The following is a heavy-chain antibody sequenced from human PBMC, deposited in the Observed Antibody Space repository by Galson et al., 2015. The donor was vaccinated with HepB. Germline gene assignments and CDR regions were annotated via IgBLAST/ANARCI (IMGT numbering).Heavy chain of an antibody. CDR2: ISPYNGGK. V-gene: IGHV1-2*02. CDR1: GYTFTGHY. D-gene: IGHD3-22*01. J-gene: IGHJ3*02. Sequence: SVKVSCKASGYTFTGHYIHWVRQAPGQGLEWMGWISPYNGGKKYAQKFQGRVTMTWDKSISTAYMDLRSLRSDDTALYYCTRDWWDNFECRTYYPDGFDIWGQGTMVTGSS. CDR3: TRDWWDNFECRTYYPDGFDI.